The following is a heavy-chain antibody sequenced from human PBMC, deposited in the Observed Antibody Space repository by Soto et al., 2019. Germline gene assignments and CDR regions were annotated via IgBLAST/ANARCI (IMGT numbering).Heavy chain of an antibody. CDR1: GYIFTSYW. V-gene: IGHV5-51*01. CDR2: IYPYDSDT. CDR3: ARHLVGSTRGNFDY. D-gene: IGHD2-2*01. Sequence: VESLKISCKTSGYIFTSYWIGCVLQMPGKGMEWMGNIYPYDSDTRYSPSFQGQVTISADTSITTAYLQWSGLRASDTAMYFCARHLVGSTRGNFDYWGQGTLVTVSS. J-gene: IGHJ4*01.